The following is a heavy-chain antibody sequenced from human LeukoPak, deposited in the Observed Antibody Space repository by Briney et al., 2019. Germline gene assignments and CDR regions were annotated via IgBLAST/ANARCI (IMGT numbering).Heavy chain of an antibody. CDR2: IYYGGST. D-gene: IGHD3-22*01. Sequence: SETLSLTCTVSNDSISSGDYYWNWIRQPPGKGLEWIGSIYYGGSTYYNPSLKSRVTISVDTSKNQFSLKLSSVTAADTAVYYCARDRLDSSGYSYAFDIWGQGTMVTVSS. J-gene: IGHJ3*02. V-gene: IGHV4-39*07. CDR1: NDSISSGDYY. CDR3: ARDRLDSSGYSYAFDI.